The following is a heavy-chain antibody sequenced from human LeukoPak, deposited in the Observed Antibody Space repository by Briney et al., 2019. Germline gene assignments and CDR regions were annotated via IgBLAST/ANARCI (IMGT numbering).Heavy chain of an antibody. CDR1: GYTFIANY. D-gene: IGHD2-21*02. V-gene: IGHV1-2*02. J-gene: IGHJ4*02. CDR3: VWEGSYCDGGDCYSFDF. CDR2: MHVETRNT. Sequence: ASVKVSCKASGYTFIANYHQWVRKAPGLGPEWLGMMHVETRNTTYSHKFQDRVTLSRDTSINTDYMEQRSLTSDDTAVYYCVWEGSYCDGGDCYSFDFWGQGTLVTVSS.